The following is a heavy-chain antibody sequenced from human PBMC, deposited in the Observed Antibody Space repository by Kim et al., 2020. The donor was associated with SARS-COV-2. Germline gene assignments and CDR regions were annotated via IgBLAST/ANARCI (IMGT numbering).Heavy chain of an antibody. CDR3: AREDIVVVPAAQYYYYYMDV. J-gene: IGHJ6*03. D-gene: IGHD2-2*01. V-gene: IGHV3-48*03. Sequence: GGSLRLSCAASGFTFSSYEMNWVRQAPGKGLEWVSYISSSGSTIYYADSVKGRFTISRDNAKNSLYLQMNSLRAEDTAVYYCAREDIVVVPAAQYYYYYMDVWGKGTTVTVSS. CDR1: GFTFSSYE. CDR2: ISSSGSTI.